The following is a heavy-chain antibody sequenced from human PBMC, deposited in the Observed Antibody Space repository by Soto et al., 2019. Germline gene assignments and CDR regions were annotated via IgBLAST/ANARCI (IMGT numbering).Heavy chain of an antibody. Sequence: GGSLRLSCAASGLTFSSYAMHWVRQAPGKGLEWVAVISYDGSNKYYADSVKGRFTISRDNSKNTLYLQMNSLRAEDTAVYYCARDRDTIFGVDYWGQGTLVTVSS. CDR1: GLTFSSYA. CDR2: ISYDGSNK. CDR3: ARDRDTIFGVDY. V-gene: IGHV3-30-3*01. J-gene: IGHJ4*02. D-gene: IGHD3-3*01.